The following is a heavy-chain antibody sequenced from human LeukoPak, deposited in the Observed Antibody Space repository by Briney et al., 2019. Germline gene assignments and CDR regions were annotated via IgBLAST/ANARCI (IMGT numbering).Heavy chain of an antibody. D-gene: IGHD6-19*01. J-gene: IGHJ4*02. V-gene: IGHV3-73*01. Sequence: GGSLRLSCAASGFTFSGSALHWVRQASGKGLEWVGRIRNKANSYATAYAESVKGRFTISRDDSKNTAYLQMNSLKTEGTAVYYCSSSIIAMAGTTIDYWGQGTLVTVSS. CDR2: IRNKANSYAT. CDR1: GFTFSGSA. CDR3: SSSIIAMAGTTIDY.